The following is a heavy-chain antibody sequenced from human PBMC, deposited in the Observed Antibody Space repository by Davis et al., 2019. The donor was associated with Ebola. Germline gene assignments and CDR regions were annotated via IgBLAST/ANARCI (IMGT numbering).Heavy chain of an antibody. CDR2: IRSKANSYAT. V-gene: IGHV3-73*01. Sequence: PGGSLRLSCTAFGFTFTSAWMSWVRQASGKGLEWVGRIRSKANSYATAYAASVKGRFTISRDDSKNTAYLQMNSLKTEDTAVYYCTSLGNDYWGQGTLVTVSS. CDR1: GFTFTSAW. CDR3: TSLGNDY. D-gene: IGHD7-27*01. J-gene: IGHJ4*02.